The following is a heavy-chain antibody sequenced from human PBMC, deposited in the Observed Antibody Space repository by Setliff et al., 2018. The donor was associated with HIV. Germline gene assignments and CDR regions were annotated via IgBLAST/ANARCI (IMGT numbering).Heavy chain of an antibody. CDR3: AKGVKWLDP. CDR1: GFSFSQEV. Sequence: PGGSLRLSCAVSGFSFSQEVMQWVRQAPGKGLEWVALISFDGSNKYYVDSVKGRFTISRDNSKNMVHLEMNGLRPEDTAVYYCAKGVKWLDPWGQGALVTVSS. J-gene: IGHJ5*02. D-gene: IGHD3-16*01. V-gene: IGHV3-30*14. CDR2: ISFDGSNK.